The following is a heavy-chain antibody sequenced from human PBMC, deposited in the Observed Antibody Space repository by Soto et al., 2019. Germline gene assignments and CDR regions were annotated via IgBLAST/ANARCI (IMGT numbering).Heavy chain of an antibody. CDR3: AKKSSDRGDYDAFDI. CDR1: GVTFSSYA. Sequence: PGGSLRLSCAASGVTFSSYAMSWVRQAPGKGLEWVSAISGSGGSTYYADPVNGRFTISRENSKNTLHLQMNIPRAEDTAVYYCAKKSSDRGDYDAFDIWGQGTTVTVSS. V-gene: IGHV3-23*01. J-gene: IGHJ3*02. D-gene: IGHD4-17*01. CDR2: ISGSGGST.